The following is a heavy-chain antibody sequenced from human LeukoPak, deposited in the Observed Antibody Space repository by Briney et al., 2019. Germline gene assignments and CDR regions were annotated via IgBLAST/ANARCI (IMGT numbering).Heavy chain of an antibody. J-gene: IGHJ6*03. CDR2: INWSGGNK. Sequence: GGSLRLSCAASGFTFDDYDMSWVRQAPGKGLEWVSGINWSGGNKGYADFVRGRFTIYRDNTKNSLYLQMNSLRAEDTALYYCARDSMPDCSSTSCYDAYYYYMDVWGKGTTVTVSS. CDR3: ARDSMPDCSSTSCYDAYYYYMDV. V-gene: IGHV3-20*04. D-gene: IGHD2-2*01. CDR1: GFTFDDYD.